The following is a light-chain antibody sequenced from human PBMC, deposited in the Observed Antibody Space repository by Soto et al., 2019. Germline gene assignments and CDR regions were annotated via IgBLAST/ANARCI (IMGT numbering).Light chain of an antibody. CDR3: SSYTSSSTPYV. J-gene: IGLJ1*01. Sequence: QSALTQPASVSGSPGQLITISCTGTSSDVGGYNYVSWYQQHPGKAPKLMIYEVSNRPSGVSNRFSGSKSGNTASLTISGLQVEDEADYYCSSYTSSSTPYVFGTGTQLTVL. V-gene: IGLV2-14*01. CDR2: EVS. CDR1: SSDVGGYNY.